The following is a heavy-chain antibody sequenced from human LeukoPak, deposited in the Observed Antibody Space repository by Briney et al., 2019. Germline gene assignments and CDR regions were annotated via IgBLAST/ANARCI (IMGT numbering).Heavy chain of an antibody. CDR2: VNHSGST. D-gene: IGHD3-22*01. Sequence: PSETLSLTCAVYGGSFSGYYWSWIRQPPGKGLEWIGEVNHSGSTNYNPSLKSRVTISVDTSKNQFSLKLSSVTAADTAVYYCARSPMPDHTYYYDSSGYPTWGQGTLVTVSS. CDR3: ARSPMPDHTYYYDSSGYPT. V-gene: IGHV4-34*01. J-gene: IGHJ5*02. CDR1: GGSFSGYY.